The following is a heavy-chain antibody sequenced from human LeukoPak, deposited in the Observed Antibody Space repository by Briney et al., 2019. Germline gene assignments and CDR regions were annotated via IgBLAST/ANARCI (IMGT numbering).Heavy chain of an antibody. CDR2: INSDGSST. CDR1: GFTLSSYC. Sequence: GGSLRLSCAASGFTLSSYCMYWVRQAPGKGLVWVSGINSDGSSTSYADSVKGRFTISRDNAKNTLWLTMNSLGAEDTAVYYSARGPFDIWGQGTMVTVSS. J-gene: IGHJ3*02. V-gene: IGHV3-74*01. CDR3: ARGPFDI.